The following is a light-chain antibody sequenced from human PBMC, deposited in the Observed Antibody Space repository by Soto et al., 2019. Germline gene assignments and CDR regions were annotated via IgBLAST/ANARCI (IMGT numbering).Light chain of an antibody. Sequence: DIQMTQSPSTLSASVGDRVTITCRASQSIDSWLAWYQHKPGKAPKLLIFKASTLETGVPSRFSGSGSGADFTLTFSSLQPDDFATYYCQQYHTFPTFGQGTKVDIK. V-gene: IGKV1-5*03. CDR3: QQYHTFPT. J-gene: IGKJ1*01. CDR1: QSIDSW. CDR2: KAS.